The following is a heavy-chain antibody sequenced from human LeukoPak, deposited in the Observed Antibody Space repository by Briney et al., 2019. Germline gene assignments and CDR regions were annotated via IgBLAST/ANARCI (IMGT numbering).Heavy chain of an antibody. CDR1: RFTFSSHY. D-gene: IGHD1-26*01. V-gene: IGHV3-7*01. Sequence: GGSLRLSCAASRFTFSSHYMSWVRQAPGKGLEWVANIKQDGSDKYYVDSVKGRFTISRDNAKNSLYLQMNSLRAEDTAVYYCGREGIGTGVSLVFAYWGQGILVTVSS. J-gene: IGHJ4*02. CDR2: IKQDGSDK. CDR3: GREGIGTGVSLVFAY.